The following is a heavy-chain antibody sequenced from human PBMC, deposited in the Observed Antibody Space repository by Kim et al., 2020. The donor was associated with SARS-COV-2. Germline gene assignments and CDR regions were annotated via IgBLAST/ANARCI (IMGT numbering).Heavy chain of an antibody. J-gene: IGHJ4*02. D-gene: IGHD6-19*01. CDR3: AKDPLAVAGTFN. V-gene: IGHV3-23*01. Sequence: YYADSVKGRFTISRDNSKNTLYLQMNSLRAEDTAVYYCAKDPLAVAGTFNWGQGTLVTVSS.